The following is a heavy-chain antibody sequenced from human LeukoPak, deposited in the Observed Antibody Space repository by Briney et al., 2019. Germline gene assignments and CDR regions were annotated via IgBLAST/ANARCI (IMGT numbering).Heavy chain of an antibody. J-gene: IGHJ4*02. CDR1: GGSMSTYY. Sequence: SETLSLTCTVCGGSMSTYYWTWIRQPAGKGLEWVGRVYTSGTTNYNPSLKSRVTMSVDTSKNQFSLKLRSVTAADTAVYYCARMYCSSTSCYSGVWGQGTLVTVSS. V-gene: IGHV4-4*07. CDR3: ARMYCSSTSCYSGV. CDR2: VYTSGTT. D-gene: IGHD2-2*01.